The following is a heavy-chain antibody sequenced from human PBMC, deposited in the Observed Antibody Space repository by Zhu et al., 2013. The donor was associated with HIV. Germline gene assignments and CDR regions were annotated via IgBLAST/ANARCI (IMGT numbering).Heavy chain of an antibody. CDR3: ARDAKELCTSGSCHFDN. D-gene: IGHD2-15*01. CDR2: IIPLFGTA. Sequence: QVQLLQSGAEVKKPGSSVKVSCKVSGSSFRTYGLNWVRQAPGQGLEWMGGIIPLFGTANYAKRFQGRVTITADKSTTTAYMELSSLRSDDTAIYYCARDAKELCTSGSCHFDNWGQGSLVTVSS. CDR1: GSSFRTYG. V-gene: IGHV1-69*06. J-gene: IGHJ4*02.